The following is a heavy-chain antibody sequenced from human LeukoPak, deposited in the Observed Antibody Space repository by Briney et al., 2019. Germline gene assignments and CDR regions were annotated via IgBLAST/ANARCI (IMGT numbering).Heavy chain of an antibody. V-gene: IGHV4-4*02. CDR3: AGSPNLYFFDY. CDR1: GGSISSSNW. CDR2: IYHSGST. J-gene: IGHJ4*02. D-gene: IGHD1-14*01. Sequence: SETLSLTCAVSGGSISSSNWWSWVRQPPGKGLEWIGEIYHSGSTNYNPSLKSRVTISVDTSKDQFSLKLNSVTAADTAVYHCAGSPNLYFFDYWGQGTLVTVSS.